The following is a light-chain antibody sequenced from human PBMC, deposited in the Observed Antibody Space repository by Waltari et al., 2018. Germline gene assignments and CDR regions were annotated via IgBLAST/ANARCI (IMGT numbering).Light chain of an antibody. CDR2: DNP. CDR1: NSNIGRNY. V-gene: IGLV1-51*01. CDR3: GTWDTTLSVGV. Sequence: QSVLTQPPSVSAAPGQTVAISCSGSNSNIGRNYVSWYQQLPGTAPKLVIYDNPKRPSGIPDRFSGSKSDPSATLDITGLQAGDEAHYYCGTWDTTLSVGVFGGGTKLTVL. J-gene: IGLJ3*02.